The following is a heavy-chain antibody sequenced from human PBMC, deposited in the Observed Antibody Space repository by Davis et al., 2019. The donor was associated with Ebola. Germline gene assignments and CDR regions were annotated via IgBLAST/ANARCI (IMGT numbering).Heavy chain of an antibody. CDR2: LNPISGDT. Sequence: ASVQVSCKASGYTLTDYQMHWVRQAPGRGLEWMGGLNPISGDTNYAEKFQGRVTMTRDTSISTVYMVLSRLRSDDTAVYYCARDLSYSYYYHYYGMDVWGQGTTVTVSS. CDR1: GYTLTDYQ. J-gene: IGHJ6*02. D-gene: IGHD3-10*01. CDR3: ARDLSYSYYYHYYGMDV. V-gene: IGHV1-2*02.